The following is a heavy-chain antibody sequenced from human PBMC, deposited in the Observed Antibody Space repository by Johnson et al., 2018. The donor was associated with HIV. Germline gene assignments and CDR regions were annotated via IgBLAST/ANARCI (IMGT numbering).Heavy chain of an antibody. Sequence: VQLVESGGGLVQPGRSLRLSCAASGFTVSSNYMSWVRQAPGKGLEWVSVIYSGGSTYYADSVKGRFTISRDNSKNTLYLQMNSLRTEDTALYYCARGPMIVVPHDAFDIWGQGTMVTVSS. CDR3: ARGPMIVVPHDAFDI. D-gene: IGHD3-22*01. V-gene: IGHV3-53*04. CDR1: GFTVSSNY. J-gene: IGHJ3*02. CDR2: IYSGGST.